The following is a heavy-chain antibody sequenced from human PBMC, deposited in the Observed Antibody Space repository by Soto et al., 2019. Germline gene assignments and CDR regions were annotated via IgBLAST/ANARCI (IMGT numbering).Heavy chain of an antibody. J-gene: IGHJ4*02. V-gene: IGHV5-51*01. CDR2: IYPGDSDT. D-gene: IGHD5-12*01. CDR1: GYSFTNFW. Sequence: GESLKISCKGSGYSFTNFWIGWVRQMPGKGLEWMGIIYPGDSDTSYSPSFQGQVTISADMSITTAYLQSSSLRASDPAMYYCARLRGREGYLSNYWGQGTLVTAPQ. CDR3: ARLRGREGYLSNY.